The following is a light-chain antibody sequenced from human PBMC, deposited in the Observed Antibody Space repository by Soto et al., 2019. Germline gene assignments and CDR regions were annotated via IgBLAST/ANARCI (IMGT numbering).Light chain of an antibody. CDR2: AAP. CDR1: QSISSY. CDR3: QQSYRTPRT. Sequence: DIQMTQSPSSLSASVGDRVTITCRASQSISSYLNWYQQKPGKAPKLLIYAAPSLQSGVPSRFSGSGSATDFTLTISSLQPEDFATYYCQQSYRTPRTFGQGTKVEIK. J-gene: IGKJ1*01. V-gene: IGKV1-39*01.